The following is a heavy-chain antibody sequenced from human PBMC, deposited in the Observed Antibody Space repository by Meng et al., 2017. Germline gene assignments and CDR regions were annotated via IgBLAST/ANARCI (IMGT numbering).Heavy chain of an antibody. CDR2: IYHGGNT. CDR1: GGSISRVDW. D-gene: IGHD6-19*01. J-gene: IGHJ4*02. CDR3: ASWIYSCGWQ. Sequence: QVQLQEAGPGLGEASGALSLTCGVSGGSISRVDWWSWGRQPPGKGLEWIGEIYHGGNTNYNPSLKSRVTISIDKSKNQFSLKLSSVTAADTAVYYCASWIYSCGWQWGQGTLVTVSS. V-gene: IGHV4/OR15-8*02.